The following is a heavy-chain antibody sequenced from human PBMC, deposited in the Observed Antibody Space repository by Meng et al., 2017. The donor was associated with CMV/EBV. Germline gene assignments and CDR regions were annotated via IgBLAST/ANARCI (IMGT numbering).Heavy chain of an antibody. V-gene: IGHV3-30*02. Sequence: GESLKISCAASGFTFSSYGMHWVRQAPGKGLEWVAFIRYDGSNKYYADSVKGRFTISRDNSKNTLYLQMSSLRAEDTAVYYCAKDYSSYDYGGNSLDYWGQGTLVTVSS. CDR3: AKDYSSYDYGGNSLDY. J-gene: IGHJ4*02. CDR2: IRYDGSNK. CDR1: GFTFSSYG. D-gene: IGHD4-23*01.